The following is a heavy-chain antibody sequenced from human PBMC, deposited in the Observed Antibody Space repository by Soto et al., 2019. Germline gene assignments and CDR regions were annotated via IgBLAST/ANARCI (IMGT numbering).Heavy chain of an antibody. CDR3: ARDLGEYSSSSGYYYGMDV. J-gene: IGHJ6*02. V-gene: IGHV3-30-3*01. D-gene: IGHD6-6*01. Sequence: QLGGSLRLSCAASGFTFSSYAMHWVRQAPGKGLEWVAVISYDGSNKYYADSVKGRFTISRDNSKNTLYLQMNSLRAEDTAVYYCARDLGEYSSSSGYYYGMDVWGQGTTVTVSS. CDR1: GFTFSSYA. CDR2: ISYDGSNK.